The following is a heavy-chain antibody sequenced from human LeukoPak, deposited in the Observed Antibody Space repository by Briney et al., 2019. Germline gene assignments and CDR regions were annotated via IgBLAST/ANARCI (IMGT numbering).Heavy chain of an antibody. CDR1: GFTFSSYS. CDR2: ISSSSTI. CDR3: ARDAGFWSGYYEIDY. V-gene: IGHV3-48*01. Sequence: GGSLRLSCAASGFTFSSYSMNWVRQAPGKGQEWVSYISSSSTIYYADAVKGRFTISRDNAKNSLYLQMNSLRAEDTAVYYCARDAGFWSGYYEIDYWGQGTLVTVSS. J-gene: IGHJ4*02. D-gene: IGHD3-3*01.